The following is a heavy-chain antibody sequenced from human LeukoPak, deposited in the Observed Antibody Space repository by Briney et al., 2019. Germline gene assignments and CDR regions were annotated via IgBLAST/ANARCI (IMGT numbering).Heavy chain of an antibody. J-gene: IGHJ5*02. V-gene: IGHV3-11*01. CDR1: GFIFSDYY. D-gene: IGHD6-6*01. CDR3: ARLIASLGNWFDH. CDR2: ISSSGSII. Sequence: GGSLRLSCAASGFIFSDYYMSWIRQAPGKGLEWVSYISSSGSIIKYADSVKGRFTISRDNARKSLYLQMNSLGAEDTAVYYCARLIASLGNWFDHWGQGTLVTVSS.